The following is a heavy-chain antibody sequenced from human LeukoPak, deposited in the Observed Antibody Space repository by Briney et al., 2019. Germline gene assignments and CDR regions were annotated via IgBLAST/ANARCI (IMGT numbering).Heavy chain of an antibody. D-gene: IGHD2-15*01. CDR3: ARASPVAATLLRAFDI. CDR2: ISSSSSTI. CDR1: GFTFSSYS. J-gene: IGHJ3*02. Sequence: GGSLRLSCAASGFTFSSYSMNWVRQAPGEGLEWVSYISSSSSTIYYADSVKGRFTISRDNAKNSLYLQMNSLRAEDTAVYYCARASPVAATLLRAFDIWGQGTMVTVSS. V-gene: IGHV3-48*04.